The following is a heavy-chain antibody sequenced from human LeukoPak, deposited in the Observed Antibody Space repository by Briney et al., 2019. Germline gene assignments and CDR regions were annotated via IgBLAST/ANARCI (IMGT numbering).Heavy chain of an antibody. CDR2: IHYSGST. CDR1: GGSINSYY. D-gene: IGHD3-10*01. CDR3: ARTTMVRGTYYMDV. V-gene: IGHV4-59*01. J-gene: IGHJ6*03. Sequence: SETLSLTCTVSGGSINSYYWSWIRQPPGKGLQWIRRIHYSGSTNYNPSLKSRVTISVDTSKNQFSLKLSSVTAADTAVYYCARTTMVRGTYYMDVWGKGTTVTISS.